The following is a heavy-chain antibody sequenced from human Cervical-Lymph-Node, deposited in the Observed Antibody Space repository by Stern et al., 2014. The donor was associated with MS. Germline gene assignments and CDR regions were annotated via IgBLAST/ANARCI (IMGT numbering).Heavy chain of an antibody. Sequence: QLQLQESRPGLVKPSETLSLTCTVSGGSISGHYWSWIRQPPGKGLEWIGYIYRSVSTNSSPSLTSGVPISVDTAKNQFALRLTSVTAADTAVYFCARLPATREFYFDFWGQGTLVTVSS. CDR3: ARLPATREFYFDF. D-gene: IGHD5-12*01. CDR1: GGSISGHY. V-gene: IGHV4-59*11. CDR2: IYRSVST. J-gene: IGHJ4*02.